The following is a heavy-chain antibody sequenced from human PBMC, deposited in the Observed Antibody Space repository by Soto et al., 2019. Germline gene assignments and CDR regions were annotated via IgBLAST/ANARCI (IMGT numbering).Heavy chain of an antibody. CDR2: IWYDESNN. CDR3: PRVDYGSGSYIDY. D-gene: IGHD3-10*01. V-gene: IGHV3-33*01. J-gene: IGHJ4*03. Sequence: QVHLVESGGGVVQPGKSLRLSCATSGFTFSTSGMHWLRQAPGKGLEGVAVIWYDESNNYYVDAVKGRFIIPRDNPMNTRYLQMNTLRAEDTAMYYCPRVDYGSGSYIDYWGQGTLVTVSS. CDR1: GFTFSTSG.